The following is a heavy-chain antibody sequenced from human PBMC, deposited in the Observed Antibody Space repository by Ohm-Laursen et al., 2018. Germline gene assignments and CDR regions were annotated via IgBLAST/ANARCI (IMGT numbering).Heavy chain of an antibody. CDR3: ARVRADSSGYKRGFDY. J-gene: IGHJ4*02. V-gene: IGHV1-8*01. CDR2: MNPNSGNT. D-gene: IGHD3-22*01. CDR1: GYTFTSYD. Sequence: ASVKVSCNASGYTFTSYDINWVRQATGQGLEWMGWMNPNSGNTGYAQKFQGRVTMTRNTSISTAYMELSSLRSEDTAVYYCARVRADSSGYKRGFDYWGQGTLVTVSS.